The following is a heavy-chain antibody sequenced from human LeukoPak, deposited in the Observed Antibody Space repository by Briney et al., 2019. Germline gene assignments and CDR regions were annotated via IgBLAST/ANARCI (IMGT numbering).Heavy chain of an antibody. CDR3: ASGSGSYRTPYYYMDV. V-gene: IGHV3-53*01. Sequence: GGSLRLSCAASGFTVSSNYMSWVRQAPGKGREWVSVIYSGGSTYYADSVKGRFTISRDNSKNTLYLQMNSLRAEDTAVYYCASGSGSYRTPYYYMDVWGTGTTVTVSS. CDR1: GFTVSSNY. J-gene: IGHJ6*03. CDR2: IYSGGST. D-gene: IGHD3-10*01.